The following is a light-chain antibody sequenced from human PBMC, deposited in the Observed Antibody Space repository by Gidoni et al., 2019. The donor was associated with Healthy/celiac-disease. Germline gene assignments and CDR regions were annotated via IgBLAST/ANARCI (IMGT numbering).Light chain of an antibody. CDR2: KAS. Sequence: DIQLTQSPPTLVASVGDRVTITCRPSQSISSWLAWYQQKPGNAPKLLTYKASSLESGVPSRISSSGSGKEFTLTISSLQPDDFATYYCQQYNSYSQTFGQGTKVEIK. J-gene: IGKJ1*01. CDR3: QQYNSYSQT. CDR1: QSISSW. V-gene: IGKV1-5*03.